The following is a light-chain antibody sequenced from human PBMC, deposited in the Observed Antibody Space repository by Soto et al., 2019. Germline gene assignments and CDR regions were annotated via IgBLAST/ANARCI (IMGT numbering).Light chain of an antibody. CDR1: QSVSSSY. V-gene: IGKV3-20*01. CDR2: GAF. CDR3: QHYGSSPWT. Sequence: EIVWTQSPGTLSLSPGQRATLSCRASQSVSSSYLAWYQQKRGQAPRLLIYGAFSRATGTPDRFSGSGSGTDFTLTIGRLEPEDFAVYYCQHYGSSPWTFGQGTKVEIK. J-gene: IGKJ1*01.